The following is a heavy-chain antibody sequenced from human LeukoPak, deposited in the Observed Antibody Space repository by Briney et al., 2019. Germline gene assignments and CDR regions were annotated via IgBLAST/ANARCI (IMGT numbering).Heavy chain of an antibody. V-gene: IGHV3-23*01. D-gene: IGHD3-10*01. J-gene: IGHJ6*02. CDR1: GFIFSSYA. CDR2: MSGSGGST. CDR3: AKSVSMVRGVISYSMDV. Sequence: GGSLTLSCAASGFIFSSYAMSWVRQAPGKGLEWVSTMSGSGGSTYYADSVKGRFTISRDNSKNTLYLQMNRLRVEDTAVYYCAKSVSMVRGVISYSMDVWGQGTTVTVSS.